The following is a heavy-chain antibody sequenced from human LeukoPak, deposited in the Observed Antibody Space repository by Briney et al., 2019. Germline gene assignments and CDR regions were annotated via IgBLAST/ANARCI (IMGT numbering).Heavy chain of an antibody. CDR2: ISGSGGST. V-gene: IGHV3-23*01. J-gene: IGHJ4*02. D-gene: IGHD4-17*01. CDR3: AKVGYGDYVPYLAKLDY. Sequence: GGSLRLSCAASGFTFSSYAMSWVRQAPGKGLEWVSAISGSGGSTYYADSAKGRCTISRDNSKNTLYLQMNSLRAEDTAVYYCAKVGYGDYVPYLAKLDYWGQGTLVTVSS. CDR1: GFTFSSYA.